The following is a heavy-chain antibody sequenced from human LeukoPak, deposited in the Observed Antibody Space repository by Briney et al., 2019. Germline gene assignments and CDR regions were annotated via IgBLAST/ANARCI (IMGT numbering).Heavy chain of an antibody. Sequence: SETLSLTCSVSGDSIIGYYWGWIRQPPGKGLEWIGNIYYTGNTYYNSSLKSRVTISVDTSKNQFSLKLNSVTAADTAVYYCARMAPYGDYLHDYWGQGTLVTVSS. V-gene: IGHV4-39*07. CDR3: ARMAPYGDYLHDY. D-gene: IGHD4-17*01. CDR1: GDSIIGYY. CDR2: IYYTGNT. J-gene: IGHJ4*02.